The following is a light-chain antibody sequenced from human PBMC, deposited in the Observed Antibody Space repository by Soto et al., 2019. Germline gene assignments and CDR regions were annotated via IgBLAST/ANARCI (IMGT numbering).Light chain of an antibody. CDR3: SSYTSSSTLVV. CDR2: DVS. V-gene: IGLV2-14*01. J-gene: IGLJ2*01. CDR1: RSDVGGHNY. Sequence: QSALTQPASVSGSPGQSITISCTGTRSDVGGHNYVSWYQQHPGKAPKLVIYDVSNRPSGVSNRFSGSKPGTTASLTNSGLHAEDDADYYGSSYTSSSTLVVFGGGTQLAV.